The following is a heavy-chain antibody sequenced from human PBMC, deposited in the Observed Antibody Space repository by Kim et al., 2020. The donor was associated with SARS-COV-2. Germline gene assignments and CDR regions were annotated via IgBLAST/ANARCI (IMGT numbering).Heavy chain of an antibody. J-gene: IGHJ4*02. CDR2: IWYDGSNK. Sequence: GGSLRLSCAASGFTFSSYGMHWVRQAPGKGLEWVAVIWYDGSNKYYADSVKGRFTISRDNSKNTLYLQMNSRRAEDTAVYYCARDHGIGDYYDSSGPGWGQGTLVTVSS. CDR3: ARDHGIGDYYDSSGPG. D-gene: IGHD3-22*01. CDR1: GFTFSSYG. V-gene: IGHV3-33*01.